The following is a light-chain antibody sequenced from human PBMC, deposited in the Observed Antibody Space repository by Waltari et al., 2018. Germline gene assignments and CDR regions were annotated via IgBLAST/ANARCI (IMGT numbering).Light chain of an antibody. J-gene: IGLJ3*02. Sequence: QSVLTQPPSASGTPGQRVTISCSGSSPNIGSNHETWYQQLPGTAPKLLIYSNNQRPSGVPDRFSGSKSGTSASLAISGLQSEDEADYYCAAWDDSLNGWVFGGGTKLTVL. CDR1: SPNIGSNH. V-gene: IGLV1-44*01. CDR2: SNN. CDR3: AAWDDSLNGWV.